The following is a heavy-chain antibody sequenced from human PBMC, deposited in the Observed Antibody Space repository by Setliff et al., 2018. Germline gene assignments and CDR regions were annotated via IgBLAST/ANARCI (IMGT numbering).Heavy chain of an antibody. V-gene: IGHV1-2*04. Sequence: ASVKVSCKASGYTFTGYYMHWVRQAPGQGLEWMGWINPNSGGTNYAQKFQGWVTMTRDTSISTAYTELSSLRSDDTAVYYCARDGGGDSDAFDIWGQGTMVTVSS. D-gene: IGHD3-16*01. CDR1: GYTFTGYY. J-gene: IGHJ3*02. CDR3: ARDGGGDSDAFDI. CDR2: INPNSGGT.